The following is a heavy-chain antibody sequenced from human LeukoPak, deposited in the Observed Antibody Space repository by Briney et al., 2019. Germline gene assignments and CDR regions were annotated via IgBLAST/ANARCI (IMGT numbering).Heavy chain of an antibody. CDR3: ARAGYCSGGSCSNSLDP. D-gene: IGHD2-15*01. J-gene: IGHJ5*02. V-gene: IGHV3-30*04. CDR1: GFTFSKFA. CDR2: LSYHGINN. Sequence: GRSLRLSCAAAGFTFSKFAMHWVRQAPGRGLEWVAVLSYHGINNYYADSVKGRFTISRDNSKNTLYLQMSSLRPEDTAFYYCARAGYCSGGSCSNSLDPWGQGTLVTVSS.